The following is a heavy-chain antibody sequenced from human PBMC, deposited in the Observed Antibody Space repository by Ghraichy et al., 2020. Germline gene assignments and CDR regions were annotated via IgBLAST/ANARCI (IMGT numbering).Heavy chain of an antibody. CDR1: GGSISSGGYY. CDR3: ARTIAVAGSDVRFCWFDP. V-gene: IGHV4-31*03. J-gene: IGHJ5*02. Sequence: SQTLSLTCTVSGGSISSGGYYWSWIRQLPGKGLQWIGYVYSSGSTYYDPSLKSRVTISVDTSKNHFSLNLSSVTAADTAVYYCARTIAVAGSDVRFCWFDPWGQGTLVTVSS. D-gene: IGHD6-19*01. CDR2: VYSSGST.